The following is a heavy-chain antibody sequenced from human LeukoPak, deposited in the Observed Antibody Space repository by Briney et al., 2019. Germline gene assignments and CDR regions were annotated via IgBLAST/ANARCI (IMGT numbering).Heavy chain of an antibody. CDR3: ARGGAAAGGYCDS. V-gene: IGHV1-69*13. D-gene: IGHD6-13*01. CDR2: IIVRCDTR. J-gene: IGHJ4*01. CDR1: RGTFASHA. Sequence: SVKVSCKVPRGTFASHALSWVRQTPGQGLEWMGGIIVRCDTRNFAQKFQGRVTLTADESTNTAYMEMSSLTSEDTAVYYCARGGAAAGGYCDSWGQGTLLIVSS.